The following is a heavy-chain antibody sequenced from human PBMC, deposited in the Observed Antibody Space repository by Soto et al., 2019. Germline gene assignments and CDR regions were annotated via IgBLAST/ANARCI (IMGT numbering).Heavy chain of an antibody. Sequence: ASVNVSCTASGYTFTGHYMHWVRQAPGQGLEWMGWINPNSVGTNYAQKFQGRVTMTRDTSISTAYMELSRLRSDDTAVYYCAREPMVRAAHGFDIWGQGTMVTVSS. D-gene: IGHD3-10*01. J-gene: IGHJ3*02. CDR2: INPNSVGT. V-gene: IGHV1-2*02. CDR3: AREPMVRAAHGFDI. CDR1: GYTFTGHY.